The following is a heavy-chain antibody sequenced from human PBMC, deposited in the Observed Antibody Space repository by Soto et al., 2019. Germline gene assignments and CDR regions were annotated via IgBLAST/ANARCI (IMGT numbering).Heavy chain of an antibody. D-gene: IGHD2-15*01. CDR2: IKEDGSEA. CDR1: GLTFSSYA. V-gene: IGHV3-7*01. CDR3: VRDQWWEFPFDY. J-gene: IGHJ4*02. Sequence: GGSLRLSCAASGLTFSSYAMSWVRQAPGKGPEWVANIKEDGSEAYYVDSVKGRFTISRDNAKNSLYLQMSSLRVEDAAVYYCVRDQWWEFPFDYWGQGTLVTVSS.